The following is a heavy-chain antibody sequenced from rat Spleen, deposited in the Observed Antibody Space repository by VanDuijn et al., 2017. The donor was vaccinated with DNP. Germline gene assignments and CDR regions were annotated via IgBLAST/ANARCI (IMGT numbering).Heavy chain of an antibody. D-gene: IGHD1-7*01. V-gene: IGHV4-2*01. CDR1: GFNFHDYW. CDR2: INKDSSII. J-gene: IGHJ2*01. CDR3: TTRGDGNDNWFDY. Sequence: EVKLVESGGGLVQPGRSLKLSCAASGFNFHDYWMGWVRQAPGKGLEWIGEINKDSSIINYTPSLKDKFTISRDNAQNTLYLQMSKLGSEDTAIYYCTTRGDGNDNWFDYWGQGVMVTVSS.